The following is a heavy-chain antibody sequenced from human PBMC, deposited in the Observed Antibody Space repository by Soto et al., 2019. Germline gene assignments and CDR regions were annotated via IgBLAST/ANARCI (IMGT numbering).Heavy chain of an antibody. J-gene: IGHJ4*02. Sequence: QLQLQESGPGLVKPSETLSLTCTVSGGSISSSSYYWGWIRQPPGKGLEWIGSIYYSGSTYYNPSLKSRVTISVDTSKNQFSLKLSSVTAADTAVYYCARLYGSGSYYREYWRQGTLVTVSS. D-gene: IGHD3-10*01. V-gene: IGHV4-39*01. CDR3: ARLYGSGSYYREY. CDR1: GGSISSSSYY. CDR2: IYYSGST.